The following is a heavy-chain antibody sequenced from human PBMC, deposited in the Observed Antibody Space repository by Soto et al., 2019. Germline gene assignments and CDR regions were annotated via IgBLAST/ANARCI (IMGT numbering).Heavy chain of an antibody. CDR2: IYSGGST. V-gene: IGHV3-53*02. Sequence: EVQLVETGGGLIQPGGSLRLSCAASGFTVSSNYMSWVRQAPGQGLEWVSVIYSGGSTYYADSVKGRFTISRDNSKNTLYLQMNSLRAEDTAVYYCARAVAGRDAFDIWGQGTMVTVSS. J-gene: IGHJ3*02. CDR1: GFTVSSNY. D-gene: IGHD6-19*01. CDR3: ARAVAGRDAFDI.